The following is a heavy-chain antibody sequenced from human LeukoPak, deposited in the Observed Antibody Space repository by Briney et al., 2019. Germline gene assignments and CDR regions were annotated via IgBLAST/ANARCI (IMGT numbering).Heavy chain of an antibody. J-gene: IGHJ6*03. V-gene: IGHV3-48*03. CDR1: GFTFSSYE. Sequence: RGSLRLSCAASGFTFSSYEMNWARQAPGKGLEWVSYISSSGSTIYYADSVKGRFTISRDNSKNTLYLQMNSLRAEDTAVYYCAKGAAAGDDYYYYYMDVWGKGTTVTVSS. CDR2: ISSSGSTI. D-gene: IGHD6-13*01. CDR3: AKGAAAGDDYYYYYMDV.